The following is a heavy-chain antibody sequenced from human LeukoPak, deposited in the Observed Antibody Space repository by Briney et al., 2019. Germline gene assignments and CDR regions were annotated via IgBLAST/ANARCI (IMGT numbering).Heavy chain of an antibody. Sequence: SETLSLTCTVSGGSISIYYWSWIRQPPGKGLEWIGYIYYSGSTYYNPSLKSRVTISVDTSKNQFSLKLSSVTAADTAVYYCARRHRGGYNYFDYWGQGTLVTVSS. CDR3: ARRHRGGYNYFDY. D-gene: IGHD5-24*01. J-gene: IGHJ4*02. CDR1: GGSISIYY. CDR2: IYYSGST. V-gene: IGHV4-59*08.